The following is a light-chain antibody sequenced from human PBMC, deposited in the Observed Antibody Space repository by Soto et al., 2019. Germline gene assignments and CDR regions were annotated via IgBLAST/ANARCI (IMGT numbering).Light chain of an antibody. CDR2: SNS. CDR3: ATWDDGLSADV. CDR1: SSNIGGNT. Sequence: QSVLTQPPSASGTPGQRVTFSCSGSSSNIGGNTVSWFQHLPRTAPKLLIFSNSQRPSGVPDRFSGAKSGTSASLAISGLQSEDEANYYCATWDDGLSADVFGTGTKVTAL. V-gene: IGLV1-44*01. J-gene: IGLJ1*01.